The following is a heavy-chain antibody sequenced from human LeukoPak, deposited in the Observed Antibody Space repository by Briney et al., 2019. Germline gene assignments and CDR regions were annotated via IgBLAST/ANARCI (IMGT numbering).Heavy chain of an antibody. CDR1: GFTFTNSW. CDR2: IRSDASYR. Sequence: GGFLRLSCTASGFTFTNSWMSWVRLAPGKGLEWVATIRSDASYRHYADSVRGRFTISRDNAKSSLYLEMNTLRVDDTAVYYCADLGYSDCGQGTLVTVSS. J-gene: IGHJ4*02. V-gene: IGHV3-7*01. CDR3: ADLGYSD. D-gene: IGHD5-18*01.